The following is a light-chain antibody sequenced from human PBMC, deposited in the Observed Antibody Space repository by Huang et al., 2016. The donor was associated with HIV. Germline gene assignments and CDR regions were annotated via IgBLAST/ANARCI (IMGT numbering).Light chain of an antibody. J-gene: IGKJ2*01. V-gene: IGKV3-11*01. Sequence: EVVLTQSPATLSLSAGETDTISCWASQNVTTYLAWYHQKAGQSHSLLIYDAANRATGSPARFSGSGSGTDFTLTINSQEPMDSAVYYCQQHTSWPTVGQGTNLEIK. CDR2: DAA. CDR3: QQHTSWPT. CDR1: QNVTTY.